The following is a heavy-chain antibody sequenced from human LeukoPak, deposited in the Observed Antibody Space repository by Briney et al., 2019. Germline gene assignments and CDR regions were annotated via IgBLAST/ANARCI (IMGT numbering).Heavy chain of an antibody. J-gene: IGHJ4*02. CDR2: ISSSSSYI. V-gene: IGHV3-21*01. CDR1: GFTFSSYS. CDR3: ARERKSSTSMDY. D-gene: IGHD2-2*01. Sequence: GALRLSCAASGFTFSSYSMNWVRQAPGKGLEWVSSISSSSSYIYYADSVKGRFTISRDNAKNSLYLQMNSLRAEDTAVYFCARERKSSTSMDYWGQGTLVTVSS.